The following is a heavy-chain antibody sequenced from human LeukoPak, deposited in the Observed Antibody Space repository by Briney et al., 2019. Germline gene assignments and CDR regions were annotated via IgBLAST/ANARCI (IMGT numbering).Heavy chain of an antibody. V-gene: IGHV3-48*03. CDR3: ARGNYDILTGFWFDP. CDR2: ISSSGSTI. Sequence: PGGSLRLSCAASGFTFSSYEMNWVRQAPGKELEWVSYISSSGSTIYYADSVKGRFTISRDNAKNSLYLQMNSLRAEDTAVYYCARGNYDILTGFWFDPWGQGTLVTVSS. CDR1: GFTFSSYE. J-gene: IGHJ5*02. D-gene: IGHD3-9*01.